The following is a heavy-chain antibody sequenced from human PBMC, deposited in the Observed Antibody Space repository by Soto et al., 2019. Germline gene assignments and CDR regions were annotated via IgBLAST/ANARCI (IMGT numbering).Heavy chain of an antibody. Sequence: ASVKVSCKASGYTFTSYYMHWVRQALGQGLEWMGIINPSGGSTSYAQKFQGRVTMTRDTSTSTVYMELSSLRSEDTAVYYCARDLVVVPAAIYYYGMDVWGQGTTVTVSS. CDR3: ARDLVVVPAAIYYYGMDV. J-gene: IGHJ6*02. CDR1: GYTFTSYY. V-gene: IGHV1-46*01. D-gene: IGHD2-2*01. CDR2: INPSGGST.